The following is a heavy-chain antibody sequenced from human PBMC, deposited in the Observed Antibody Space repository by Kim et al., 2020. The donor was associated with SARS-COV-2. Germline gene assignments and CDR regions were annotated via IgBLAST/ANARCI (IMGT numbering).Heavy chain of an antibody. CDR2: IYYSGST. CDR1: GGSISSSSYY. D-gene: IGHD2-21*01. CDR3: ARQNDKSRVVVIAIPFDY. J-gene: IGHJ4*02. Sequence: SETLSLTCTVSGGSISSSSYYWGWIRQPPGKGLEWIGSIYYSGSTYYNPSLKSRVTISVDTSKNQFSLKLSSVTAADTAVYYCARQNDKSRVVVIAIPFDYWGQGTLVTVSS. V-gene: IGHV4-39*01.